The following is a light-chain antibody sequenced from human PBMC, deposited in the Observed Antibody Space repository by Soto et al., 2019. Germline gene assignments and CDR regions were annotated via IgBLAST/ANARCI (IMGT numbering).Light chain of an antibody. CDR2: ATS. V-gene: IGKV1-39*01. Sequence: DIQMTQSPSSLSASVQDRVTITCRASQSIGTSINWYQQKPGKSPKLLIYATSNLYSGVPSRFSGSGSGTDFTLTISSLQPEDFATYYCQQTYSTPQPSFGGGTKVEIK. CDR3: QQTYSTPQPS. CDR1: QSIGTS. J-gene: IGKJ4*01.